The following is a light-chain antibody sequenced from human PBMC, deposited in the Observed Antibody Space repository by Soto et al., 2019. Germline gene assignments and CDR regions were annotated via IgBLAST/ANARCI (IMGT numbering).Light chain of an antibody. V-gene: IGKV3-11*01. CDR2: GTF. CDR3: QQRNIWPPVT. J-gene: IGKJ5*01. Sequence: EIVLTQSPGTLSLSPGDRATLSCRASPSVTNYLAWYQQKPGQAPRLLIYGTFNRAAGIPARFSGSGSGTDLTLTISSLEPEDTAVYYCQQRNIWPPVTFGQGTRLEIK. CDR1: PSVTNY.